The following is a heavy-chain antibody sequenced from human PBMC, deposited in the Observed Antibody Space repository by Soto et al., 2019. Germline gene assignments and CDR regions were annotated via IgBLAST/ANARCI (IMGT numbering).Heavy chain of an antibody. CDR2: IYYSGST. CDR3: AREQGSSWRNYYYYGMDV. CDR1: GGSISSGDYY. V-gene: IGHV4-30-4*01. Sequence: SETLSLTCTVSGGSISSGDYYWSWIRQPPGKGLEWIGYIYYSGSTYYNPSLKSRVTISVDTSKNQFSLKLSSVTAADTAVYYCAREQGSSWRNYYYYGMDVWGQGTTVTVSS. J-gene: IGHJ6*02. D-gene: IGHD6-13*01.